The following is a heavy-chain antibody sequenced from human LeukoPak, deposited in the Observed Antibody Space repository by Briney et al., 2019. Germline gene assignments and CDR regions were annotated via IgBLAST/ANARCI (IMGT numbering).Heavy chain of an antibody. D-gene: IGHD6-19*01. Sequence: SETLSLTCTVYGGSISNNYWTWIRQPAGKGLEYIGRIYSSGSTHYNPSLKSRVTMSVDTSKNQFSLKLTSVTVADTALYYCARDRGFSSGHGGWFDPWGQGTLVTVSS. CDR1: GGSISNNY. CDR3: ARDRGFSSGHGGWFDP. V-gene: IGHV4-4*07. J-gene: IGHJ5*02. CDR2: IYSSGST.